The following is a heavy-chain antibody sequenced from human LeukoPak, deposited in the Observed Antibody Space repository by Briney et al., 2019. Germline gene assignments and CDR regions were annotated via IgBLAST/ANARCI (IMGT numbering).Heavy chain of an antibody. CDR2: ISISSPYI. CDR1: GFTFSSYN. Sequence: PGGSLRLSCAPSGFTFSSYNMNWVRPAPGKGLERVSSISISSPYIHYADPVKGRSTISRDNAKNSLYLQMNSLRAEDTAVYYCARSDYYDSSGYYGNFDYWGQGTLVTVTS. J-gene: IGHJ4*02. CDR3: ARSDYYDSSGYYGNFDY. D-gene: IGHD3-22*01. V-gene: IGHV3-21*01.